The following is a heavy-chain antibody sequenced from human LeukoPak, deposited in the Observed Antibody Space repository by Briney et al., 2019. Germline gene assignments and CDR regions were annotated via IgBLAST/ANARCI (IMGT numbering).Heavy chain of an antibody. D-gene: IGHD6-13*01. J-gene: IGHJ4*02. CDR3: AKDPTDSAAAPGLGIDY. V-gene: IGHV3-43*02. Sequence: GGSLRLSCAASGFTFDDYAMHWVRQAPGKGLEWVSLISGDGGSTYYADSVKGRFTISRDNSKNSLYLQMNSLRTEDTALYNCAKDPTDSAAAPGLGIDYWGQGTLVTVSS. CDR2: ISGDGGST. CDR1: GFTFDDYA.